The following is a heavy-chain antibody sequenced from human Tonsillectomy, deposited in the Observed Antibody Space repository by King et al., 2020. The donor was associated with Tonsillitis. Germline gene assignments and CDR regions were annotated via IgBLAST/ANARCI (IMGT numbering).Heavy chain of an antibody. CDR2: ISANNGNT. D-gene: IGHD3-10*01. CDR3: ARSGLKEWELWFVEMTNWFDP. J-gene: IGHJ5*02. Sequence: VQLVESGAEVKKPGASVKVSCKASGYTFTNYGISWVRQAPGQGPEWVGRISANNGNTNYAQKLQGRVTMTTDTSTTTAYMELRSLRSDDTAVYYCARSGLKEWELWFVEMTNWFDPWGQGTLVTVSS. CDR1: GYTFTNYG. V-gene: IGHV1-18*01.